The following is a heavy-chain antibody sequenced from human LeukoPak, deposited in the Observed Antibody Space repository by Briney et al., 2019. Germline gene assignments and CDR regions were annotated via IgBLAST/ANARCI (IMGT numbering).Heavy chain of an antibody. J-gene: IGHJ4*02. CDR3: AKVVSGYHFDY. V-gene: IGHV3-23*01. CDR2: ISGSGGNT. Sequence: GGSLRLSCAVSGFTFRSYGMSWVRRAPGKGPEWVSGISGSGGNTYYADSVKGRFTISRDNSQNTLYLQMNTLRAEDTAVYYCAKVVSGYHFDYWGQGTLVTVSS. D-gene: IGHD5-12*01. CDR1: GFTFRSYG.